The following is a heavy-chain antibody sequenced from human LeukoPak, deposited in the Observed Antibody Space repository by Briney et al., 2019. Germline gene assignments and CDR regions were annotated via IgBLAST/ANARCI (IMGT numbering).Heavy chain of an antibody. CDR2: IIPIFGTA. Sequence: SVKVSCKASGGTFSSYAISWVRQAPGQGLEWMGGIIPIFGTANYPQKFQGRVTITADESTSTAYMELSSLRSEDTAVYYCARAHYDILTGASYYYYGMDVWGKGTTVTVSS. CDR3: ARAHYDILTGASYYYYGMDV. J-gene: IGHJ6*04. CDR1: GGTFSSYA. V-gene: IGHV1-69*01. D-gene: IGHD3-9*01.